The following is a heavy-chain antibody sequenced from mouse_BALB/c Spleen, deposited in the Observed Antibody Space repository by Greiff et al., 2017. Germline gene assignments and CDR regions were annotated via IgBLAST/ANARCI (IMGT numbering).Heavy chain of an antibody. CDR3: ARRGLRLDY. V-gene: IGHV5-12-1*01. J-gene: IGHJ2*01. CDR1: GFAFSSYD. D-gene: IGHD2-4*01. Sequence: EVKLMESGGGLVKPGGSLKLSCAASGFAFSSYDMSWVRQTPEKRLEWVAYISSGGGSTYYPDTVKGRFTLSRDNAKNTLYLQMSSLKSEDTAMYYCARRGLRLDYGGQGTTLTVSS. CDR2: ISSGGGST.